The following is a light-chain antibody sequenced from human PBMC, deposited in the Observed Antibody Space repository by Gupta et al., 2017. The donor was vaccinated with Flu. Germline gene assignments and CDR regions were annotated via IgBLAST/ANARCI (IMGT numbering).Light chain of an antibody. V-gene: IGLV4-69*01. CDR3: QTWGTAMML. CDR1: SGHTTYA. Sequence: SGHTTYAIAWHQQQPEKGPRYLMKINSDGSHTKGDGIPDRFSGSSSGTERYLTISSLQSEDEADYYCQTWGTAMMLFGGGTKLTVL. J-gene: IGLJ2*01. CDR2: INSDGSH.